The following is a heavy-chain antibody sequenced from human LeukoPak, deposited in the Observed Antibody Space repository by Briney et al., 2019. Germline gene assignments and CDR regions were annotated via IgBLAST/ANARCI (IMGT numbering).Heavy chain of an antibody. D-gene: IGHD2-21*01. CDR3: AALRPHYSLWYFDY. J-gene: IGHJ4*02. Sequence: GASVKVSCKASGYSFTGYYMHWVRQAPGQGLEWMGWINPNIGDTNYAQKFQGRVTMTRDTSISTAYMELTRRRSDDTAVYYCAALRPHYSLWYFDYWGQGTLVTVSS. V-gene: IGHV1-2*02. CDR1: GYSFTGYY. CDR2: INPNIGDT.